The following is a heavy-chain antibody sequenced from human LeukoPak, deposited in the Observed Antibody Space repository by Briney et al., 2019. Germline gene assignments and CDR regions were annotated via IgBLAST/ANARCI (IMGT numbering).Heavy chain of an antibody. CDR1: GVSMSSYY. J-gene: IGHJ4*02. CDR3: ARGRYGWLPFDY. Sequence: SETLSLTCTVSGVSMSSYYWSWIRQPPGKGLEWIGYIYYSGSTNYNPSLKSRVTISVDTSKNQFTLKLSSVTAADTAVYYCARGRYGWLPFDYWGQGTLVTVSS. V-gene: IGHV4-59*01. D-gene: IGHD3-16*01. CDR2: IYYSGST.